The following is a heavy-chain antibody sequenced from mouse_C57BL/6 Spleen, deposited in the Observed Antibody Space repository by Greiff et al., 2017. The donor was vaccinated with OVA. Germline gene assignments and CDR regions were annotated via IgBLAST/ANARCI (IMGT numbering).Heavy chain of an antibody. CDR2: ISSGSSTI. V-gene: IGHV5-17*01. D-gene: IGHD6-1*01. J-gene: IGHJ4*01. Sequence: DVKLQESGGGLVKPGGSLKLSCAASGFTFSDYGMHWVRQAPEKGLEWVAYISSGSSTIYYADTVKGRFTLPRDNAKNTLLLQRSSLRYEDTAMYCFARAKQRGGAMDYGGQGTSVTVSS. CDR3: ARAKQRGGAMDY. CDR1: GFTFSDYG.